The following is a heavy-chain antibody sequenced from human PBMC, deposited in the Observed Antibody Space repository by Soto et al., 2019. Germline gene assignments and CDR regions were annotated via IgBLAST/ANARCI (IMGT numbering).Heavy chain of an antibody. CDR3: AREFKWDLVVVAAARGSYLDY. V-gene: IGHV4-59*01. CDR2: IYYSGST. D-gene: IGHD2-15*01. CDR1: GGSISSYY. Sequence: SETLSLTCTVSGGSISSYYWSWIRQPPGKGLEWIGYIYYSGSTNYNPSLKSRVTISVDTSKNQFSLKLRSVTAADTAVYYCAREFKWDLVVVAAARGSYLDYCGQGTLVTVS. J-gene: IGHJ4*02.